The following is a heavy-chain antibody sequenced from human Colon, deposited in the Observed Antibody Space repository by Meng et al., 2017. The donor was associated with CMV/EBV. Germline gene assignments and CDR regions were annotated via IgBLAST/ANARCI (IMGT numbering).Heavy chain of an antibody. CDR2: VYDTGST. D-gene: IGHD2-2*02. Sequence: GSLRLSCAVSGDSLSSSSHHWGWLRQPPGQGLEWIGNVYDTGSTFYNPSLNSRVTISTDTSKNQFSLNLSSVTAADTAVYYCARGNVVVPAAVRGPRPNYFDPWGQGTLVTVSS. J-gene: IGHJ5*02. CDR1: GDSLSSSSHH. V-gene: IGHV4-39*07. CDR3: ARGNVVVPAAVRGPRPNYFDP.